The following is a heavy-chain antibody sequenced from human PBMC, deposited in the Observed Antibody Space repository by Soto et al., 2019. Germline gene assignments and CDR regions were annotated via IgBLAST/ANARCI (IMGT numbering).Heavy chain of an antibody. Sequence: GGSLRLSCAASGFTFSSYAMHWVRQAPGKGLEWVAVISYDGSNKYYADSVKGRFTISRDNSKNTLYLQMNSLRAEDTAVYYCARGVLVPAAYYYYYGMDVWGQGTTVTVSS. D-gene: IGHD2-2*01. CDR1: GFTFSSYA. CDR3: ARGVLVPAAYYYYYGMDV. V-gene: IGHV3-30-3*01. J-gene: IGHJ6*02. CDR2: ISYDGSNK.